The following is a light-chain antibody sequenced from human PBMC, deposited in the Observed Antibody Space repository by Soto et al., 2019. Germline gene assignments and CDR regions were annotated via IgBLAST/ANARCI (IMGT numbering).Light chain of an antibody. Sequence: QSVLTQPASVSASPGQSITISCTGTSSDVGGYKYVFWHPHHPGKAPKLIIYEVSDRHSGVSTRFSGSKPGNPASLTISGLQAEVEADYYRSSYTSSSTLVFGNGTNVTV. CDR2: EVS. J-gene: IGLJ1*01. CDR3: SSYTSSSTLV. V-gene: IGLV2-14*01. CDR1: SSDVGGYKY.